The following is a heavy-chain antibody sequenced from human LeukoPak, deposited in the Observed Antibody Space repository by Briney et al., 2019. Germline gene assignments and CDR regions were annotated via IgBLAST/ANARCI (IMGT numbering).Heavy chain of an antibody. CDR2: VNTDGSST. D-gene: IGHD2-2*02. V-gene: IGHV3-74*01. CDR1: GFDFSSYS. CDR3: ARGPIPATAIPEN. J-gene: IGHJ4*02. Sequence: GGSLRLSCATSGFDFSSYSMNWVRQAPGKGLVWVSRVNTDGSSTTYADSVKGRFTISRDNAKNTVYLQMNSLRAEDTAVYYCARGPIPATAIPENWGQGTLVTVSS.